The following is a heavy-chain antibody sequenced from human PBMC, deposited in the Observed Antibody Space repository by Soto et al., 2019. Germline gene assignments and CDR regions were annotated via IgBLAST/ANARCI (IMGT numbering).Heavy chain of an antibody. D-gene: IGHD7-27*01. CDR2: ISGSGGST. Sequence: PGGSLRLSCAASGFTFSTFAMSWVRQSPGKGLEWVSTISGSGGSTYYADAVKGRFTISRDNSMDTRYLQMKSLRVEDTAIYYRAKEVSLGSTVDHGYWGQGTVVTVSS. CDR3: AKEVSLGSTVDHGY. V-gene: IGHV3-23*01. CDR1: GFTFSTFA. J-gene: IGHJ4*02.